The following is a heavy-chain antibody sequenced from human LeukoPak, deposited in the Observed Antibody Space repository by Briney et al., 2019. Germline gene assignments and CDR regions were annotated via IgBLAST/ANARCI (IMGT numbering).Heavy chain of an antibody. CDR2: ISSSSSYI. CDR1: GFTFSSYS. Sequence: GGSLRLSCAASGFTFSSYSINWVRQAPGKGLEWVSSISSSSSYIYYADSAKGRFTISRDNAKNSLYLQMNSLRAEDTAVYYCARELRGRYGMDVWGLGTTVTVSS. D-gene: IGHD2-15*01. J-gene: IGHJ6*02. CDR3: ARELRGRYGMDV. V-gene: IGHV3-21*01.